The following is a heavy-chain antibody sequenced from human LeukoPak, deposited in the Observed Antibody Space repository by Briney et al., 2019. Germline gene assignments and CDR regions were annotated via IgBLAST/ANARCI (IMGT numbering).Heavy chain of an antibody. J-gene: IGHJ4*02. D-gene: IGHD4-17*01. CDR2: ISGSGGST. Sequence: PGGSLRLSCAASGFTFDDYAMHWVRQAPGKGLEWVSGISGSGGSTYYADSVKGRFTISRDNSKNTLYLQMNSLRAEDTAVYYCAKPDYGDRDYWGQGTLVTVSS. CDR3: AKPDYGDRDY. V-gene: IGHV3-23*01. CDR1: GFTFDDYA.